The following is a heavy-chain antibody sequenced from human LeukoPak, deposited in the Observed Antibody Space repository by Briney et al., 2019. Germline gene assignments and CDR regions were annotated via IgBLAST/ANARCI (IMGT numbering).Heavy chain of an antibody. V-gene: IGHV4-34*01. Sequence: SETPSLTCAVYGGSFSGYYWSWIRQPPGKGLEWIGEINHSGSTNYNPSLKSRVTISVDTSKNQFSLKLSSVTAADTALYYCARSIAVAGPRYFDLWGRGTLVTVSS. D-gene: IGHD6-19*01. CDR3: ARSIAVAGPRYFDL. CDR2: INHSGST. CDR1: GGSFSGYY. J-gene: IGHJ2*01.